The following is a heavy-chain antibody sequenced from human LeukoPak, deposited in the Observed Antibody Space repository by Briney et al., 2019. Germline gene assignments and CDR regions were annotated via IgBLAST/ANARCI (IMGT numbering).Heavy chain of an antibody. J-gene: IGHJ4*02. CDR1: GYTFTSYY. D-gene: IGHD3-10*01. Sequence: ASVKVSCKASGYTFTSYYMHWVRQAPGRGLEWMGIINPSGGSTSYAQKFQGRVTMTRDMSTSTVYMELSSLRSEDTAVYYCAKARPGIYLPADYWGQGTLVTVSS. CDR3: AKARPGIYLPADY. CDR2: INPSGGST. V-gene: IGHV1-46*01.